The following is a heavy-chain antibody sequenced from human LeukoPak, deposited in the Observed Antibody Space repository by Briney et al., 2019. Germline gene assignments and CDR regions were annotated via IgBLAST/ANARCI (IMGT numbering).Heavy chain of an antibody. V-gene: IGHV4-39*07. D-gene: IGHD2-15*01. CDR2: IYYSGST. Sequence: PSETLSLTCTVSGGSISSSSYYWGWIRQPPGKGLEWIGSIYYSGSTYYNPSLKSRVTISVDTSKNQFSLKLSSVTAADTAVYYCATEGGSLKALDYWGQGTLVTVFS. J-gene: IGHJ4*02. CDR1: GGSISSSSYY. CDR3: ATEGGSLKALDY.